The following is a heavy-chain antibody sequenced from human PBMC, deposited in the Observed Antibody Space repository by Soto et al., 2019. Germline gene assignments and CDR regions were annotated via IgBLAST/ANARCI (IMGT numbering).Heavy chain of an antibody. CDR3: AKSPTPTQLDPDY. V-gene: IGHV3-23*01. D-gene: IGHD1-1*01. Sequence: PGGSLRLSCAASGCTFCSYAMSWVRQAPGKGLEWVSAISGSGGSTYYADSVKGRFTISRDNSKNTLYLQMNSLRAEDTAVYYCAKSPTPTQLDPDYWGQGTLVTVSS. J-gene: IGHJ4*02. CDR2: ISGSGGST. CDR1: GCTFCSYA.